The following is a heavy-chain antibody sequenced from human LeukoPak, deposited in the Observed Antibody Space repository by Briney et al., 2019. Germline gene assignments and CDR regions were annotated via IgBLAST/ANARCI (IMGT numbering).Heavy chain of an antibody. V-gene: IGHV4-4*07. CDR1: GGSISSYY. D-gene: IGHD3-22*01. CDR3: ASRTYYYDSSGYFSDAFDI. J-gene: IGHJ3*02. Sequence: SETLSLTCTVSGGSISSYYWSWIRQPAGKGLEWIGRIYTSGSTNYNPSLKSRVTMSVDTSKNQFSLKLSSVTAAGTAVYYCASRTYYYDSSGYFSDAFDIWGQGTMVTVSS. CDR2: IYTSGST.